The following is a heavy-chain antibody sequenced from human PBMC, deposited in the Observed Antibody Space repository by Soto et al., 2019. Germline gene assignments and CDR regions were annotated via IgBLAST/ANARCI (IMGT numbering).Heavy chain of an antibody. V-gene: IGHV3-30-3*01. CDR3: ARENYYGGHVIGSLDL. CDR1: GFTFSTYA. CDR2: VSSEGGTQ. J-gene: IGHJ2*01. D-gene: IGHD3-22*01. Sequence: QVQLVESGGGVVQPGRSLRLSCTASGFTFSTYAMQWVRQAPGKGLEWVAVVSSEGGTQFYADSVKGRLTISRDNSKNSLYLQMSSLTTEDAAIYYCARENYYGGHVIGSLDLWGRGTLVSVSS.